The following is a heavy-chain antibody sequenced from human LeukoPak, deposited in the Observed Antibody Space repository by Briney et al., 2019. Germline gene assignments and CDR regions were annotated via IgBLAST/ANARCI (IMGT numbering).Heavy chain of an antibody. V-gene: IGHV3-7*03. D-gene: IGHD3-9*01. CDR2: IEQDGSEK. CDR3: ARVSYDILTGYSGDDAFDI. J-gene: IGHJ3*02. CDR1: GFTLSSYW. Sequence: PGGSLRLSCAASGFTLSSYWMSWVRQAPGKGLEWVANIEQDGSEKYYVGSVKGRFTISRDNAKNSLYLQMNSLRAEDTAVYYCARVSYDILTGYSGDDAFDIWGQGTMVTVSS.